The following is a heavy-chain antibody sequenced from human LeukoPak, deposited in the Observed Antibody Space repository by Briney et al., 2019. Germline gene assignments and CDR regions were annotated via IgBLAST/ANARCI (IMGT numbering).Heavy chain of an antibody. CDR1: GFTFRSYE. CDR3: ARAPKQATSGFDY. Sequence: GGSLRLSCAASGFTFRSYEMNWVRQAPGKGLEWVSYISSSGSTIYYADSVKGRFTISRDNAKNSLYLQMNSLRAEDTAVYYCARAPKQATSGFDYWGQGTLVTVSS. J-gene: IGHJ4*02. V-gene: IGHV3-48*03. CDR2: ISSSGSTI. D-gene: IGHD1-26*01.